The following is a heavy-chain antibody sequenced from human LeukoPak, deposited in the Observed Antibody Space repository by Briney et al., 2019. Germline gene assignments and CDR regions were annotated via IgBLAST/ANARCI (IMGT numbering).Heavy chain of an antibody. J-gene: IGHJ1*01. Sequence: PGGSLRLSCAASGFTFSSYAMHWVRQAPGKGLEYVSAISSNGGSTYYANSVKGRFTISRDNSKNTLYLQMNSLRAEDTAVYYCAKVPGSSSWYIPGPQYFQHWGQGTLVTVSS. CDR3: AKVPGSSSWYIPGPQYFQH. CDR2: ISSNGGST. V-gene: IGHV3-64*01. D-gene: IGHD6-13*01. CDR1: GFTFSSYA.